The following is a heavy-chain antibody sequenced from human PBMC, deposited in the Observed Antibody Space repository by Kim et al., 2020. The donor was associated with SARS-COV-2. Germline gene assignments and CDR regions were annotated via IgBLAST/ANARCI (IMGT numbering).Heavy chain of an antibody. J-gene: IGHJ4*02. D-gene: IGHD3-10*01. V-gene: IGHV4-59*13. Sequence: SETLSLTCTVSGASISSYSWNWIRQSPGKGREWIGSISYSGSTNYNPSLKSRLTISLDTSKNHFSLRLTSVTAADTAVFYCARDSTNYGSGNYFAYWGQGTLVTVSS. CDR3: ARDSTNYGSGNYFAY. CDR1: GASISSYS. CDR2: ISYSGST.